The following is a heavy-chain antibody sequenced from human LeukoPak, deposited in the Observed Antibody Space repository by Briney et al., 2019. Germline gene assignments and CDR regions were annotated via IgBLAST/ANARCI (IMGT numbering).Heavy chain of an antibody. CDR3: AKDSSSWYYFDY. CDR1: GFPFSSYG. D-gene: IGHD6-13*01. CDR2: ISYDGSNK. J-gene: IGHJ4*02. Sequence: GRSLRLSFAASGFPFSSYGMHWVRPAPGKGLEWVAVISYDGSNKYYADSVKGRFTISRDNSKNTLYLQMNSLRAEDTAVYYCAKDSSSWYYFDYWGQGTLVTVSS. V-gene: IGHV3-30*18.